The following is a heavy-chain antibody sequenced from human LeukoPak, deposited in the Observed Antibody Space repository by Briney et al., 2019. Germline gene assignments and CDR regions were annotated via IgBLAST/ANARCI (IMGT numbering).Heavy chain of an antibody. D-gene: IGHD2-2*01. Sequence: GGTLRLSCAASGFSFRNYVTKWVRHAPGKGLEWVSGITGSGDNTYYADSVKGRFIISKDNSKNILYLQMNSLRVEDTAVYYCAKGLSMDVWGQGTTVTVSS. CDR3: AKGLSMDV. CDR2: ITGSGDNT. J-gene: IGHJ6*02. CDR1: GFSFRNYV. V-gene: IGHV3-23*01.